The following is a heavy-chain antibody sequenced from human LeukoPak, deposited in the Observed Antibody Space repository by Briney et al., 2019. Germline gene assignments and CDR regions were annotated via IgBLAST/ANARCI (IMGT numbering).Heavy chain of an antibody. V-gene: IGHV4-38-2*01. CDR2: IHFGESP. CDR3: ARGGGVRTGSGWRPGNWFDP. Sequence: SETLSLTCAVSGDAIINGYFWGWIRQPPGKGLEWISIIHFGESPYYSPSLESRVNMAIDTSKNHFSMKLNSVTAADTAVYFCARGGGVRTGSGWRPGNWFDPWGQGTRVIVSS. J-gene: IGHJ5*02. CDR1: GDAIINGYF. D-gene: IGHD6-19*01.